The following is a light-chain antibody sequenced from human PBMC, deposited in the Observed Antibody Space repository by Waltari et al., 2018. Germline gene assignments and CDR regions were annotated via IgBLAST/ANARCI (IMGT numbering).Light chain of an antibody. CDR2: NVS. CDR3: SSFSSGSTPVV. V-gene: IGLV2-14*03. J-gene: IGLJ2*01. Sequence: QSVLTQPASVSGSPGQSITISCTGTSSDVGSYNFVSWYQQHPGKAPQLIIFNVSNGPSGVSNRFSGYKSGNTASLTISGLQAEDEADFYCSSFSSGSTPVVFGGGTMLTVL. CDR1: SSDVGSYNF.